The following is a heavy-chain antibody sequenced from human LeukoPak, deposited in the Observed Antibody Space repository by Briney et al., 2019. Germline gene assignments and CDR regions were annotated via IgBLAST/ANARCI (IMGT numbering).Heavy chain of an antibody. V-gene: IGHV4-39*07. CDR2: IYYSGST. CDR3: ARAVVPAAMGYYFDY. J-gene: IGHJ4*02. Sequence: SETLSLTCTVSGGSISSSSYYWGWIRQPPGKGLEWIGSIYYSGSTYYNPSLKSRVTISVDTSKNQFSLKLSSVTAADTAVYYCARAVVPAAMGYYFDYWGQGTLVTVSS. CDR1: GGSISSSSYY. D-gene: IGHD2-2*01.